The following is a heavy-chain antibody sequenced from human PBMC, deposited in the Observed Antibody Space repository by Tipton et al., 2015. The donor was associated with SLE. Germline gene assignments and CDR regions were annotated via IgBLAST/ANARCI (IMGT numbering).Heavy chain of an antibody. CDR2: INPNSGGT. Sequence: QSGAEVKKSGASVKVSCKASGYSFYGYFMHWVRQAPGQGLEWMGRINPNSGGTNYAQKFQGRVTMTRDTSISTAYMELSSLRSDDTALYCCARRRVGCCGAGRDDFGMGVWGQGTTVTVSS. CDR3: ARRRVGCCGAGRDDFGMGV. CDR1: GYSFYGYF. J-gene: IGHJ6*02. V-gene: IGHV1-2*06. D-gene: IGHD5-24*01.